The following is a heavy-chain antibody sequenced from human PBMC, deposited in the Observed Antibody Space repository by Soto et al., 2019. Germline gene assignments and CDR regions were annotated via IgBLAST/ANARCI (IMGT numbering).Heavy chain of an antibody. D-gene: IGHD3-3*01. Sequence: QVQLQESGPGLVKPTETLSLTCTVSGGSISSHYWSWIRQPAGKGLEWIGRIYISGRTNYNPSLKSRVNMSGDTSKNQFSLKLSSVTAADTAVYYCARDYSSDYDFWSGYYNYGMDVWGQGTTVTVSS. J-gene: IGHJ6*02. CDR2: IYISGRT. V-gene: IGHV4-4*07. CDR1: GGSISSHY. CDR3: ARDYSSDYDFWSGYYNYGMDV.